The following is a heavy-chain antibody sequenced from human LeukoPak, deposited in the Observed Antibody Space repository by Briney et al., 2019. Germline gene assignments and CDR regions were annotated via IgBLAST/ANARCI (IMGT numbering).Heavy chain of an antibody. CDR1: GFTFSSYT. CDR2: ISSSRTYI. CDR3: ARTTVTSYFYYYMDV. Sequence: PGGSLRPSCAASGFTFSSYTMNWVRQAPGKGLEGFSSISSSRTYIYYADSVKGRFTISRENAKNSLYLQMNSLRAEDTAVYYCARTTVTSYFYYYMDVWGKGTTVTVSS. V-gene: IGHV3-21*01. D-gene: IGHD4-17*01. J-gene: IGHJ6*03.